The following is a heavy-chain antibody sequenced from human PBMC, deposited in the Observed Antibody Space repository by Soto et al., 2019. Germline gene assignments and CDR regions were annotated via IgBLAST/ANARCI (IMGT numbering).Heavy chain of an antibody. J-gene: IGHJ5*02. CDR2: ISAYNGNT. Sequence: VMVFCKASGYTFTSYGISWVRQAPGQGLEWMGWISAYNGNTNYAQKLQGRVTMTTDTSTSTAYMELRSLRSDDTAVYYCAREVPVVAATFWFDPRGQGTLVTVSS. CDR3: AREVPVVAATFWFDP. V-gene: IGHV1-18*01. D-gene: IGHD2-15*01. CDR1: GYTFTSYG.